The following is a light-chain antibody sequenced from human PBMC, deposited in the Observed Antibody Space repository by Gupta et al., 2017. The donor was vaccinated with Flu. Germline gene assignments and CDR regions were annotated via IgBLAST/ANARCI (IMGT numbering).Light chain of an antibody. J-gene: IGLJ1*01. Sequence: QSGTVSWTGTRSEIGGYNFVPWYQQHPGKPPKLMTYDCMKRPPGVPDRFSGSKSGNTASLTISGLQAEDEADYYCCSFAGGFYVFGTGTKVTVL. V-gene: IGLV2-11*01. CDR2: DCM. CDR3: CSFAGGFYV. CDR1: RSEIGGYNF.